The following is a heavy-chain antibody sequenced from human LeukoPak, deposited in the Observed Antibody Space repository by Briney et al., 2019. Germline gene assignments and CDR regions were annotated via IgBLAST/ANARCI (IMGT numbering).Heavy chain of an antibody. CDR2: IYTSGST. CDR3: ARQDGYTIDY. D-gene: IGHD5-24*01. CDR1: GGSISRYY. Sequence: SETLSLTCTVSGGSISRYYWSWIRQPPGKGLEWIGYIYTSGSTNYNPSLKSRVTISVDTSKNQFSLKLSSVTAADTAVYYCARQDGYTIDYWGQGTLVTVSS. V-gene: IGHV4-4*09. J-gene: IGHJ4*02.